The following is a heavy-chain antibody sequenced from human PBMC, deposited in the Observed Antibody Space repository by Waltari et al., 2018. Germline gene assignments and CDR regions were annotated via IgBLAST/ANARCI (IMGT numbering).Heavy chain of an antibody. CDR2: INHSGST. CDR1: GGSFSGYY. CDR3: ARARGSGSYREYYFDY. V-gene: IGHV4-34*10. J-gene: IGHJ4*02. Sequence: QVQLQESGPGLVKPSETLSLTCAVYGGSFSGYYWSWIRQPPGKGLEWIGEINHSGSTIYDPSLKSRVTISVDTSKNQFSLKLSSVTAADTAVYYCARARGSGSYREYYFDYWGQGTLVTVSS. D-gene: IGHD3-10*01.